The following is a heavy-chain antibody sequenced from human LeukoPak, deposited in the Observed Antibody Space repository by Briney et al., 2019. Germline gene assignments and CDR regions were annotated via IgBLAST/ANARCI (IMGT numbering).Heavy chain of an antibody. CDR1: GGSFSGYY. J-gene: IGHJ4*02. D-gene: IGHD2-2*01. V-gene: IGHV4-34*01. CDR3: AERSTYESLFDY. CDR2: IYPSGST. Sequence: SETLSLTCAVYGGSFSGYYWSWIRQPPGKGLEWIATIYPSGSTSYNPSLKSRVTISLDRSKNQFSLNLKFVTAADTAVYFCAERSTYESLFDYWGQGTLVTVSS.